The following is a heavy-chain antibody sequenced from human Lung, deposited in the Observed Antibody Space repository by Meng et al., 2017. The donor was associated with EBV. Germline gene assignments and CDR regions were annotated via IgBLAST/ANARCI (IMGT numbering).Heavy chain of an antibody. CDR1: VGSIIIGNW. J-gene: IGHJ4*02. Sequence: QAKLQESGPGLVNPSGTRSFPCAVSVGSIIIGNWWSWVRQSPGKGLEWIGEIHHSGRTNYNPSLKSRITMSLDKPKNQFSLKLSSVTAADTAVYYCARDSDSAYSLGYWGQGTLVTVSS. D-gene: IGHD2-21*01. V-gene: IGHV4-4*02. CDR2: IHHSGRT. CDR3: ARDSDSAYSLGY.